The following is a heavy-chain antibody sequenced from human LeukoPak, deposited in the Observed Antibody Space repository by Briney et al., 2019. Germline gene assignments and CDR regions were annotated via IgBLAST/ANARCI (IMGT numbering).Heavy chain of an antibody. Sequence: LSETLSLTCAVYGGSFSGYYWSWIRQPPGKGLEWIGEINHSGSTNYNPSLKSRVTISVDTSKNQFSLKLSSVTAADTAVYYCARRRMIVVVNNWFDPWSQGTLVTVSS. D-gene: IGHD3-22*01. CDR2: INHSGST. J-gene: IGHJ5*02. CDR1: GGSFSGYY. V-gene: IGHV4-34*01. CDR3: ARRRMIVVVNNWFDP.